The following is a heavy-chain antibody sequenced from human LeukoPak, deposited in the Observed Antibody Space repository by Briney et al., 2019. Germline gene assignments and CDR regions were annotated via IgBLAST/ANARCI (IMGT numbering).Heavy chain of an antibody. CDR1: GFTFSSYS. J-gene: IGHJ6*04. V-gene: IGHV3-21*01. CDR2: ISSSSSYI. Sequence: PGGSLRLSCAASGFTFSSYSMNWVRQAPGKGLEWVSSISSSSSYIYYADSVKGRFTVSRDNAKNSLYLQMNSLRAEDTAVYYCARDQWVATIKGNYYYGTDVWGKGTTVTVSS. CDR3: ARDQWVATIKGNYYYGTDV. D-gene: IGHD5-12*01.